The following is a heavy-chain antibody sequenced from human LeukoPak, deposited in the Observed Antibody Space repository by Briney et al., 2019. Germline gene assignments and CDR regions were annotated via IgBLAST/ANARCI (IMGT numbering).Heavy chain of an antibody. CDR3: TRVPRESYSH. CDR2: INANSGNT. Sequence: GASVKVSCKASGYTFTSHDINWVRQATGQGLEWVGYINANSGNTGYAQKFQGRVTLTRDTSINTAYMELTSLRSEDTAVYYCTRVPRESYSHRGQGTLVTVPS. CDR1: GYTFTSHD. D-gene: IGHD1-26*01. J-gene: IGHJ4*02. V-gene: IGHV1-8*01.